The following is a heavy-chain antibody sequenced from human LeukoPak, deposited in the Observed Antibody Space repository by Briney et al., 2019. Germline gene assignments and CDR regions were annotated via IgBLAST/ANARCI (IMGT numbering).Heavy chain of an antibody. V-gene: IGHV3-21*01. CDR2: INPTSTSI. CDR3: ARAANWNDGGFDY. Sequence: PGGSLRLSCAASGFTFSDFSINWVRQAPGKGLEWVSSINPTSTSIYYADAVRGRFTISRDNAKSSLYLQMNSLRAEDTAVYYCARAANWNDGGFDYWGQGTLVTVSS. D-gene: IGHD1-1*01. CDR1: GFTFSDFS. J-gene: IGHJ4*02.